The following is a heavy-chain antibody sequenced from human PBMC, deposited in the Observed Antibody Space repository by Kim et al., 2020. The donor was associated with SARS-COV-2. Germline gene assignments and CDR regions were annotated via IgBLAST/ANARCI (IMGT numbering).Heavy chain of an antibody. J-gene: IGHJ5*02. V-gene: IGHV1-3*01. CDR3: ARDTIAAAGNWFDP. D-gene: IGHD6-13*01. Sequence: SQKCQGRVTITRDTSESTTYMDLSSLRSEDTAVYDCARDTIAAAGNWFDPWGQGTLVTVSS.